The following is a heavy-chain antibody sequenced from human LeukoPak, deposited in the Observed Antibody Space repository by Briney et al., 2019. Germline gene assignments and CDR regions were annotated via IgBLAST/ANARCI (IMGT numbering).Heavy chain of an antibody. D-gene: IGHD2-15*01. Sequence: ASVKVSCKASGYTLTGYYMHWVRQAPGQGLEWMGWIDPNSGGTNYAQKFQGRVTLTRDTSISTAYMELSRLRSDDTAVYYRARAGYCSGGSCYALDYWGQGTLVSVSS. CDR3: ARAGYCSGGSCYALDY. CDR1: GYTLTGYY. CDR2: IDPNSGGT. J-gene: IGHJ4*02. V-gene: IGHV1-2*02.